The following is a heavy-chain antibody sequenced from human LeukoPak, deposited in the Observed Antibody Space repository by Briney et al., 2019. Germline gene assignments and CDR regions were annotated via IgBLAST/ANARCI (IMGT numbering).Heavy chain of an antibody. Sequence: SETLSLTSTVSGGSIRSGDFYWSWIRQPPGKGLEWIGYIYYSGSTNYNPSLKSRVTISIDMSKNQFSLKLSSVTAADTAVYYCARYSSDHDGRHFEFWGQGILVTVSS. D-gene: IGHD2-21*01. J-gene: IGHJ4*02. V-gene: IGHV4-30-4*02. CDR3: ARYSSDHDGRHFEF. CDR2: IYYSGST. CDR1: GGSIRSGDFY.